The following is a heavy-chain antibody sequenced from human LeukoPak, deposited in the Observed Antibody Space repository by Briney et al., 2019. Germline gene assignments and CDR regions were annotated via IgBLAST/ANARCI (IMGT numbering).Heavy chain of an antibody. CDR2: IKQDGSEK. CDR1: GFTFSSYW. V-gene: IGHV3-7*01. CDR3: ASGATRAFDY. D-gene: IGHD2-2*01. J-gene: IGHJ4*02. Sequence: GGSLRLSCTASGFTFSSYWMSWVRQAPGKGLAWVANIKQDGSEKYYVDSVKGRFTISRDNAKNSLYLQRNSLRAEDTAVYYCASGATRAFDYWGQGTLVTVSS.